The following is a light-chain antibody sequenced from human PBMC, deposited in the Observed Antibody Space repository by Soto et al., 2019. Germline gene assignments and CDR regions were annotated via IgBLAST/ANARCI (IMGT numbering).Light chain of an antibody. CDR1: QSVGKNY. CDR2: DAS. J-gene: IGKJ4*01. CDR3: NQYAYSPLT. Sequence: ESLLTQSPGTLYLSPRDLPTTPCIPTQSVGKNYLAWFQHKPGQAPRLLIYDASSRATGVPDRFSGSGSGTDFTFAVSRLETEDFAVYSCNQYAYSPLTFGGGTKVDIK. V-gene: IGKV3-20*01.